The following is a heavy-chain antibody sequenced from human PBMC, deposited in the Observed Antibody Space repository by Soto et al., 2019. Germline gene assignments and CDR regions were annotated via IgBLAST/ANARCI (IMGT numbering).Heavy chain of an antibody. CDR2: FDPEDGET. CDR1: GYTLTELS. V-gene: IGHV1-24*01. D-gene: IGHD3-10*01. Sequence: GASVKVSCKVSGYTLTELSMHWVRQAPGKGLEWMGGFDPEDGETIYAQKFQGRVTMTEDTSTDTAYMELSSLRSEDTAVYYCATDSITMVRGVTFTDAFDIWGQGTMVTGSS. J-gene: IGHJ3*02. CDR3: ATDSITMVRGVTFTDAFDI.